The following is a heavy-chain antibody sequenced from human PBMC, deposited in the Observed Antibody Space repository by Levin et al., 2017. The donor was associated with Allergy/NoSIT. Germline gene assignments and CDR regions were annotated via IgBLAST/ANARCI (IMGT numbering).Heavy chain of an antibody. CDR3: ARGLHYFDS. Sequence: GGSLRLSCAASGFRLSGYSMVWVRQAPGKGLQLISYISLSSGTIKYADSVKGRFTISRDNANNLLFLQMNSLRGEDAAVYYCARGLHYFDSWGQGTLVTVSS. CDR2: ISLSSGTI. CDR1: GFRLSGYS. J-gene: IGHJ4*02. V-gene: IGHV3-48*01.